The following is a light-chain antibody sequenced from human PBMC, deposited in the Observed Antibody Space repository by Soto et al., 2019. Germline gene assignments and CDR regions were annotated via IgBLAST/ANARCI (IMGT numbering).Light chain of an antibody. J-gene: IGKJ1*01. V-gene: IGKV1-8*01. CDR1: QGISSY. Sequence: AIRMTQSPSSLSASTGDRVTITCRASQGISSYLAWYQQKPGKAPKLLIYAASTLQSGVPSRFSGSGSGTDFTLTISCLQSEDFATYYCQQYYSYPWTFGXGTKVEIK. CDR3: QQYYSYPWT. CDR2: AAS.